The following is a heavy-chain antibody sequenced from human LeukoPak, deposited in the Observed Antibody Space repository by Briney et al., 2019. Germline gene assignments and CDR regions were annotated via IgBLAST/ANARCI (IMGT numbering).Heavy chain of an antibody. Sequence: SETLSLTCTVSGGSISSYYWSWIRQPPGKGLEWIGEINYSGSTNYNPSLKSRVTISVDTSKNQFSLKLSSVTAADTAVYYCARIKRITMVRGAYPSWFDPWGQGTLVTVSS. CDR2: INYSGST. V-gene: IGHV4-34*01. CDR1: GGSISSYY. J-gene: IGHJ5*02. D-gene: IGHD3-10*01. CDR3: ARIKRITMVRGAYPSWFDP.